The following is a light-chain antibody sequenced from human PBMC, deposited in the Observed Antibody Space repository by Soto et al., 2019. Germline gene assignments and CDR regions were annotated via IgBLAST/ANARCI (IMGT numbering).Light chain of an antibody. V-gene: IGKV3-20*01. Sequence: EIVLTQSPGTLSLSPGERATLSCRASQSVSSSFLAWYQQKPGQAPRLLIYGASSRATGIPDRFRGSGSGTDVTLTIICLEAEDFEVYYCQQYGISPRTVGQGTKLEIK. CDR1: QSVSSSF. J-gene: IGKJ1*01. CDR2: GAS. CDR3: QQYGISPRT.